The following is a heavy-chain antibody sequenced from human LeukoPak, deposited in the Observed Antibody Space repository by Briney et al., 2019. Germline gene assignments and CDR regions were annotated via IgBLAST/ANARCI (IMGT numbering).Heavy chain of an antibody. D-gene: IGHD3-10*01. V-gene: IGHV4-59*01. Sequence: SETLSLTCTVSGGSISTYYWSWIRQPPGKGLEWIAYISYNGGTNCNPSLKSRVTISLDTSRNYFSLRLTSVTAADTAVYYCARAGGSYFDYWGQGTLVTVSS. CDR2: ISYNGGT. CDR1: GGSISTYY. CDR3: ARAGGSYFDY. J-gene: IGHJ4*02.